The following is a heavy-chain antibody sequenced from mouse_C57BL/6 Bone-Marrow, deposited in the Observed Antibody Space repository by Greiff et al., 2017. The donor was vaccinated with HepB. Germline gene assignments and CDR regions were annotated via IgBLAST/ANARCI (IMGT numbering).Heavy chain of an antibody. V-gene: IGHV5-17*01. CDR1: GFTFSDYG. J-gene: IGHJ3*01. CDR3: ATYGSSYKFAY. D-gene: IGHD1-1*01. CDR2: ISSGSSTI. Sequence: EVMLVESGGGLVKPGGSLKLSCAASGFTFSDYGMHWVRQAPEKGLEWVAYISSGSSTIYYADTVKGRFTISRDNAKNTLFLQMTSLRSEDTAMYYCATYGSSYKFAYWGQGTLVTVSA.